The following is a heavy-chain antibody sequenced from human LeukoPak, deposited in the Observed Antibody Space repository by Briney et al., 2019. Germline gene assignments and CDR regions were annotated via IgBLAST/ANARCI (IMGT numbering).Heavy chain of an antibody. Sequence: GGSLRLSCAASGFTFSSYAMSWVRQAPGKGLEWVSAISGSGGSAYYADSVKGRFTISRDNAKNSLYLQMNSLRAEDTAVYYCARDFHHGSGSYYFDYWGQGTLVTVSS. CDR3: ARDFHHGSGSYYFDY. D-gene: IGHD3-10*01. CDR1: GFTFSSYA. CDR2: ISGSGGSA. J-gene: IGHJ4*02. V-gene: IGHV3-23*01.